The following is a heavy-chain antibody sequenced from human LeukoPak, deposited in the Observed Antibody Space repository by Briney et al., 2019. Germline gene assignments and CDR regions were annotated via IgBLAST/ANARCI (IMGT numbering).Heavy chain of an antibody. V-gene: IGHV4-34*01. CDR3: ARGPPRGGAVRYSSGWYVGY. J-gene: IGHJ4*02. D-gene: IGHD6-19*01. Sequence: KASETLSLTCAVYGGSFSGYYWSWIRQPTGKGLEWIGEINHSGSTNYNPSLKSRVTISVDTSKNQFSLKLSSVTAADTAVYYCARGPPRGGAVRYSSGWYVGYWGQGTLVTVSS. CDR2: INHSGST. CDR1: GGSFSGYY.